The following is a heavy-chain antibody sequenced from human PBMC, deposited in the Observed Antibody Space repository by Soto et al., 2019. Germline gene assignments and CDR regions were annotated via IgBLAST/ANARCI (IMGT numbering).Heavy chain of an antibody. CDR3: ARVGTLYAMDV. CDR1: GFTFRHYC. CDR2: ISSGGSPA. V-gene: IGHV3-11*06. D-gene: IGHD7-27*01. J-gene: IGHJ6*02. Sequence: GGSLILSCASSGFTFRHYCMTLIRQAPGKGLEWVSYISSGGSPANDADSVKGRFTISRDNAKNSLYLQMDSLRAEDTAVYYCARVGTLYAMDVWGQGTTVTVSS.